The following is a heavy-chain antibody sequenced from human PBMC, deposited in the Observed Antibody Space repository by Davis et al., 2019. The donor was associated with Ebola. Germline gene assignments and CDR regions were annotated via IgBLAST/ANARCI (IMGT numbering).Heavy chain of an antibody. D-gene: IGHD3-22*01. Sequence: GESLKISCAASGFTFSSYGMHWVRQAPGKGLEWVSAISGSGGSTYYADSVKGRFTISRDNSKNTLYLQMNSLRAEDTAVYYCAKDESITMIVVVTTSAFDIWGQGTMVTVSS. V-gene: IGHV3-23*01. CDR3: AKDESITMIVVVTTSAFDI. J-gene: IGHJ3*02. CDR1: GFTFSSYG. CDR2: ISGSGGST.